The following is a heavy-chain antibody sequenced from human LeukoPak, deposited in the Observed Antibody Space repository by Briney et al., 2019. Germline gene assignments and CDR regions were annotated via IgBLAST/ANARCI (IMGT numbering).Heavy chain of an antibody. CDR3: ARAGGATDY. D-gene: IGHD4-23*01. CDR1: GFTFGSYS. Sequence: GGSLRLSCAASGFTFGSYSMNWVRQAPGKGLEWVSSITSTSSYINYADSVKGRFTISRDNAKNSLYLQMNSLRAEDTAVYYCARAGGATDYWGQGTLVTVSS. J-gene: IGHJ4*02. CDR2: ITSTSSYI. V-gene: IGHV3-21*01.